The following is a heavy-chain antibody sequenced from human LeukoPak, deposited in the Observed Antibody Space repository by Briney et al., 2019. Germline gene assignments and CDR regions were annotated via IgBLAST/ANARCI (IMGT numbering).Heavy chain of an antibody. J-gene: IGHJ4*02. CDR2: ISGSGGST. D-gene: IGHD2-2*02. CDR3: AKVYCSSTSCYKAWDY. V-gene: IGHV3-23*01. CDR1: GFTFSSYA. Sequence: GGSLRLSCAASGFTFSSYAMSWVRQAPGKGLEWVSAISGSGGSTYYADSVKGRFTISRDNSKNTLYLQMNSLRAEDTAVYYCAKVYCSSTSCYKAWDYWGQGTLVTVPS.